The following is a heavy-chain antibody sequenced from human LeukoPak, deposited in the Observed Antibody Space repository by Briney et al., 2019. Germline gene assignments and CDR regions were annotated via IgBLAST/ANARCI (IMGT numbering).Heavy chain of an antibody. CDR3: ARDEGYCRGGSCYSAEYFQH. D-gene: IGHD2-15*01. CDR1: GFTFSSYG. CDR2: IWYDGSSK. J-gene: IGHJ1*01. Sequence: PGRSLRLSCAASGFTFSSYGMHWVRQAPGKGLEWVAMIWYDGSSKYYADPVKGRFTISRDNSKNTLYLQMNSLRAEDTAVYYCARDEGYCRGGSCYSAEYFQHWGQGTLVTVSS. V-gene: IGHV3-33*01.